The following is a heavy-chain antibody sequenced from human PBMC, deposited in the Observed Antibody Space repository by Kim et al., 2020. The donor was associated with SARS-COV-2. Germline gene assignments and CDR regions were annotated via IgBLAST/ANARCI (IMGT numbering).Heavy chain of an antibody. Sequence: GGSLRLSCVGSGFTFDIYAMSGVRQAPGKGLEWVSVISGGGVNKFYADSVRGRFTTSRDNSKNTLYLQMNSLRDEDTALYYCEKKGVRDDYNYDYYYGR. CDR2: ISGGGVNK. J-gene: IGHJ6*01. D-gene: IGHD3-16*01. V-gene: IGHV3-23*01. CDR3: EKKGVRDDYNYDYYYGR. CDR1: GFTFDIYA.